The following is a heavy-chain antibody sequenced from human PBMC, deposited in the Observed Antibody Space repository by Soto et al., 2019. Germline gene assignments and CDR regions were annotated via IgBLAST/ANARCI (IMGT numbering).Heavy chain of an antibody. CDR3: ARVRDILYYYYGMDV. V-gene: IGHV1-3*01. CDR2: INAGNGNT. D-gene: IGHD2-15*01. J-gene: IGHJ6*02. Sequence: ASVKVSCKASGYTFTSYAMHWVRQAPGQRLEWMGWINAGNGNTKYSQKFQGRVTITRDTSASTAYMELSSLRSEDTAVYYCARVRDILYYYYGMDVWGQGTTVTVSS. CDR1: GYTFTSYA.